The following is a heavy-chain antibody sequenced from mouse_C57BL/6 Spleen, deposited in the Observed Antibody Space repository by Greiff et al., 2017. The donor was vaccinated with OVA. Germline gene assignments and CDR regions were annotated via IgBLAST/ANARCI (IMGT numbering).Heavy chain of an antibody. CDR1: GFSLTSYG. D-gene: IGHD2-1*01. V-gene: IGHV2-6*01. Sequence: VKLVESGPGLVAPSPSLSITCTVSGFSLTSYGVAWVRQSPGKGLEWLGVIWGVGSTNYTSALKSRLSISKDNSKSQVFLKMNSLQTDDTAMYYCASDGNYGRFAYWGQGTLVTVSA. CDR2: IWGVGST. J-gene: IGHJ3*01. CDR3: ASDGNYGRFAY.